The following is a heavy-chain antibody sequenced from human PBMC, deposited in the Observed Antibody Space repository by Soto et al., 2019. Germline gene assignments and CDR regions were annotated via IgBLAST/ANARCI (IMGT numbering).Heavy chain of an antibody. CDR1: GFTFSNAW. CDR3: VASLEWLPRYYFDY. D-gene: IGHD3-3*02. CDR2: IKSKTDGGTT. Sequence: GGSLRLSCAASGFTFSNAWMNWVRQAPGKGLEWVGRIKSKTDGGTTDYAAPVKGRFTISRDDSKNTLYLQMNSLKTEDTAVYYCVASLEWLPRYYFDYWGQGTLVTVSS. V-gene: IGHV3-15*07. J-gene: IGHJ4*02.